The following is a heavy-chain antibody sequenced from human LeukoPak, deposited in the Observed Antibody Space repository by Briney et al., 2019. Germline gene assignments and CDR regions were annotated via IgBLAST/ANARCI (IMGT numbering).Heavy chain of an antibody. Sequence: SETLSLTCTVSGGSISSSSYYWGWIRQPPGKGLEWIGSIYYSGSTYYNPSLKSRVTISVDTSKNQFSLKLSSVTAADTAVYYCAIIVVVPAANLMDVWGQGTTVTVSS. CDR1: GGSISSSSYY. CDR2: IYYSGST. D-gene: IGHD2-2*01. CDR3: AIIVVVPAANLMDV. V-gene: IGHV4-39*07. J-gene: IGHJ6*02.